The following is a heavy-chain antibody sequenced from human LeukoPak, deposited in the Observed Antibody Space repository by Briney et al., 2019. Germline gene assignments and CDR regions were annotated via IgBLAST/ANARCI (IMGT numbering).Heavy chain of an antibody. J-gene: IGHJ4*02. CDR3: AIMHPYYDGSGYWVQ. CDR2: ISTSSGSS. D-gene: IGHD3-22*01. V-gene: IGHV3-23*01. CDR1: GFTFSSYS. Sequence: PGGSLRLSCAASGFTFSSYSMNWVRQAPGKGLEWVSGISTSSGSSSYADSVKGRFTISRDNPRNTLYMQMDSLRAEDTALYYCAIMHPYYDGSGYWVQWGQGTLVTVSS.